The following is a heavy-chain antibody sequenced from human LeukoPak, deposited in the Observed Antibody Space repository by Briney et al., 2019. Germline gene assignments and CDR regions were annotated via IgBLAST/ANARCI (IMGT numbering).Heavy chain of an antibody. V-gene: IGHV3-7*01. D-gene: IGHD3-3*01. CDR2: IKQDGSEK. J-gene: IGHJ3*02. CDR1: GFTFSSYW. CDR3: ARDQADFWSGYSLDALDI. Sequence: GGSLRLSCAASGFTFSSYWMTWVRQAPGKGLEWVANIKQDGSEKNYVDSVKGRFTISRDNAKNSLYLQMNSLRAEDTAVYYCARDQADFWSGYSLDALDIWGQGTMVTVSS.